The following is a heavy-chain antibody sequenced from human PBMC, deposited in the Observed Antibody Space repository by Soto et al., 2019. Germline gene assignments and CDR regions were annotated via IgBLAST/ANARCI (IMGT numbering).Heavy chain of an antibody. CDR3: AKGGPSANNAMDV. CDR2: ISYDGNNK. Sequence: QVQLVESGGGVVQPGRSLRPSCAASGFSFRNYGMHWARQAPGKGLEWVTVISYDGNNKYYADSVKGRFTISRDKTKNTLYLQMNSLRTEDTAVYYCAKGGPSANNAMDVWGQGTTVTVSS. V-gene: IGHV3-30*18. CDR1: GFSFRNYG. J-gene: IGHJ6*02. D-gene: IGHD2-15*01.